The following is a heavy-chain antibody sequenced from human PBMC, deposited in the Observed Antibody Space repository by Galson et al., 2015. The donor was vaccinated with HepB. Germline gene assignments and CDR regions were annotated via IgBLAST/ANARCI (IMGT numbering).Heavy chain of an antibody. CDR1: GFSLSTYA. CDR2: ISYDGSQR. D-gene: IGHD6-13*01. V-gene: IGHV3-30*03. CDR3: VRTYDSSWHRYLKF. J-gene: IGHJ1*01. Sequence: SLRLSCAASGFSLSTYAMHWVRQAPGKGLEWVAVISYDGSQRYYADSVRGRFTISRDTAENTLYLQLNSLRPEDTGVYYCVRTYDSSWHRYLKFWGQGTQVTGSS.